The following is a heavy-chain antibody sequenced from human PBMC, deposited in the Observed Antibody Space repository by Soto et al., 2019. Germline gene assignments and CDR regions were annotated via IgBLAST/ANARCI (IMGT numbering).Heavy chain of an antibody. CDR1: GFTFSDYY. J-gene: IGHJ6*03. Sequence: GGSLRLSCAASGFTFSDYYMSWIRQAPGKGLEWVSYISSSGSTIYYADSVKGRFTISRDNAKNSLYLQMNSLRAEDTAVYYCARPSEYIWGSYRPAYMDVWGKGTTVTVSS. D-gene: IGHD3-16*02. CDR3: ARPSEYIWGSYRPAYMDV. CDR2: ISSSGSTI. V-gene: IGHV3-11*01.